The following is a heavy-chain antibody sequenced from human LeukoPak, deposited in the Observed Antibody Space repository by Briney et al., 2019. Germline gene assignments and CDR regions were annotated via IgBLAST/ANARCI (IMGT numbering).Heavy chain of an antibody. CDR3: AKSTGYSYGYFDY. Sequence: LTGGSLRLSCAASGFTFSSYAMSWVRQAPGKGLEWVSAISGSGGRTYYPDSVKGRFTISRDNSKNTLYLQMNNLRAEDTAVYYCAKSTGYSYGYFDYWGQGTLVTVSS. CDR1: GFTFSSYA. CDR2: ISGSGGRT. J-gene: IGHJ4*02. D-gene: IGHD5-18*01. V-gene: IGHV3-23*01.